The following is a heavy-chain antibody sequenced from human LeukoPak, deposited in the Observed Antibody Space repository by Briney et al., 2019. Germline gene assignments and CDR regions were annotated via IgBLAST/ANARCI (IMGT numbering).Heavy chain of an antibody. CDR2: IHYSGTT. J-gene: IGHJ5*02. D-gene: IGHD3-9*01. Sequence: SSETLSLTCTVSGGSISSSSHCWGWIRQPPGKGLEWIGNIHYSGTTYYNPSFKSRVTISVDTSKNQFSLKLSSVTAGDTALYYCARGVDIPNWFDPWGQGTLVTVYS. CDR3: ARGVDIPNWFDP. V-gene: IGHV4-39*01. CDR1: GGSISSSSHC.